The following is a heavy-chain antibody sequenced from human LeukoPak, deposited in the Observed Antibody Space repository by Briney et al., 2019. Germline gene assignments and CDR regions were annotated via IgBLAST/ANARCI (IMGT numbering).Heavy chain of an antibody. CDR2: IYYSGST. Sequence: PSETLSLTCTVSGGSISSSSYYWGWIRQPPGKGLEWIGSIYYSGSTYYNPSLKSRLAISVDTSKNQFSLRLSSVTAADPPIYYCARGLYCTNGVCPYYFDYWGQGTLVTVSS. J-gene: IGHJ4*02. D-gene: IGHD2-8*01. CDR3: ARGLYCTNGVCPYYFDY. CDR1: GGSISSSSYY. V-gene: IGHV4-39*07.